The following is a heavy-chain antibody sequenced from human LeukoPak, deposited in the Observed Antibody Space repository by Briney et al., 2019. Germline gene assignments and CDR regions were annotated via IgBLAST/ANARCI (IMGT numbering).Heavy chain of an antibody. V-gene: IGHV3-23*01. CDR1: GFTFSSHA. Sequence: GGSLRLSCAASGFTFSSHAMSWVRQAPGEGLEWVSAITSGSGSNVYYTDSLKGRFTISRDNPKNTLYLHMNSLRAEDTAVYYCARHGSWSFDYWGQGTLLSDSA. J-gene: IGHJ4*02. CDR2: ITSGSGSNV. D-gene: IGHD6-13*01. CDR3: ARHGSWSFDY.